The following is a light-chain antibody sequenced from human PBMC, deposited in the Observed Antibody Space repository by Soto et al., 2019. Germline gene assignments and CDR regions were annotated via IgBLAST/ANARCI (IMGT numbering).Light chain of an antibody. CDR1: NSNIGSKY. Sequence: QSVLTQPPSASGSPGQGVTISCSGSNSNIGSKYVYWYQQLPGTAPKLLLYRNNQRPSGVPDRFSGSKSGTSASLAISGLRFEDEADYYCAAWDNSLVGGPAFGGGTKVTVL. J-gene: IGLJ2*01. V-gene: IGLV1-47*01. CDR3: AAWDNSLVGGPA. CDR2: RNN.